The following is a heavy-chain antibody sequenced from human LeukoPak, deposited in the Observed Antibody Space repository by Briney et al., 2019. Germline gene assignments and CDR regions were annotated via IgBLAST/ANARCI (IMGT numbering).Heavy chain of an antibody. CDR2: IYYIGNT. CDR3: ARASRSSGLDY. Sequence: SETLSLTCTVSGGSISSYYWNWIRQPPGKGPEWIGCIYYIGNTNYNPSLKSRVTISVDTSKNQFSLRLSSVTAADTAVYYCARASRSSGLDYWGQGTLVTVSS. V-gene: IGHV4-59*01. J-gene: IGHJ4*02. CDR1: GGSISSYY.